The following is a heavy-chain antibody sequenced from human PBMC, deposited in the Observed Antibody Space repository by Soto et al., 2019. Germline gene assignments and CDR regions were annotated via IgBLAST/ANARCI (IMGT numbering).Heavy chain of an antibody. J-gene: IGHJ4*02. V-gene: IGHV1-69*01. CDR1: GGTFSSYA. D-gene: IGHD1-26*01. CDR3: SSGFDRELLGD. CDR2: IIPIFGTA. Sequence: QVQLVQSGAVVKKPGSSVKVSCKASGGTFSSYAISWVRQAPGQGREWMGGIIPIFGTANYAQKFQGRVTIIADESTSTAYMELSSLRSEDTAVYFFSSGFDRELLGDWGQGTLVTVAS.